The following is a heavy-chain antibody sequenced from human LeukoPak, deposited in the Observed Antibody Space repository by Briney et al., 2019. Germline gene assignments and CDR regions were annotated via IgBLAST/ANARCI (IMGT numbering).Heavy chain of an antibody. CDR2: IIPILGIA. V-gene: IGHV1-69*04. J-gene: IGHJ5*02. D-gene: IGHD3-10*01. CDR1: GGTFSSYA. Sequence: GASVKVSCKASGGTFSSYAISWVRQAPGQGLEWMGRIIPILGIANYAQKFQGRVTITADKSTSTAYMELSSLRSEDTAVYYCARESMVRGVIIKSRFDPWGQGTLVTVSS. CDR3: ARESMVRGVIIKSRFDP.